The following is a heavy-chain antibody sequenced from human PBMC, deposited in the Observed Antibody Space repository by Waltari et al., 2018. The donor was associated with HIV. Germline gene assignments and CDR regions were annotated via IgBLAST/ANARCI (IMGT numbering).Heavy chain of an antibody. J-gene: IGHJ5*02. CDR1: GYSFTSYW. CDR2: LSTGDSDT. V-gene: IGHV5-51*01. Sequence: EVQLVQSGAEVKKPGESLKISCKGSGYSFTSYWIGWVRQMPGKGLEWMGILSTGDSDTRDSPSFQGQVTISADKSISTAYLQWSSLKASDTAMYYCARRGGDDSSGYNWFDPWGQGTLVTVSS. CDR3: ARRGGDDSSGYNWFDP. D-gene: IGHD3-22*01.